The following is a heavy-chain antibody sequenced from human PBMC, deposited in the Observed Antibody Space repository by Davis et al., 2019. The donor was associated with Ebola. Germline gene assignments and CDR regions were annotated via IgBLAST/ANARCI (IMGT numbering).Heavy chain of an antibody. CDR2: IWYDGSYK. D-gene: IGHD1-1*01. Sequence: GESLKISCAGSGFIFSSFALNWVRQAPGKGLEWVAVIWYDGSYKSYVDSVKGRFTISRDNAKNSLYLQMNSLRAEDTAVYYCARRTGYWGQGTLVTVSS. J-gene: IGHJ4*02. CDR1: GFIFSSFA. CDR3: ARRTGY. V-gene: IGHV3-33*01.